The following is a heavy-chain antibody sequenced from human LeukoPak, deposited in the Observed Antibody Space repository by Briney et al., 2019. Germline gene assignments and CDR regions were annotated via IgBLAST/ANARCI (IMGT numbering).Heavy chain of an antibody. J-gene: IGHJ4*02. V-gene: IGHV4-39*01. Sequence: SETLSLTCTVPGGSISSSSYYWGWIRQPPGKGLEWIGNIYYSGSTYYSPSLKSRVTMSVDTSKNQFSLKLSSVTAADTAVYYCARYYYGSGSYYYFDSWGQGTLVTVSS. CDR2: IYYSGST. D-gene: IGHD3-10*01. CDR3: ARYYYGSGSYYYFDS. CDR1: GGSISSSSYY.